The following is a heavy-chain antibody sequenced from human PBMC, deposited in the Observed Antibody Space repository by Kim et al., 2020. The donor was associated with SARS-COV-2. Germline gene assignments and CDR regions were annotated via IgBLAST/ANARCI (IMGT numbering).Heavy chain of an antibody. CDR3: ASPIAAALTNWFDP. J-gene: IGHJ5*02. V-gene: IGHV3-21*01. CDR2: ISSSSSYI. CDR1: GFTFSSYS. Sequence: GGSLRLSCAASGFTFSSYSMNWVRQAPGKGLEWVSSISSSSSYIYYADSVKGRFTISRDNAKNSLYLQMNSLRAEDTAVYYCASPIAAALTNWFDPWGQGTLVTVSS. D-gene: IGHD6-13*01.